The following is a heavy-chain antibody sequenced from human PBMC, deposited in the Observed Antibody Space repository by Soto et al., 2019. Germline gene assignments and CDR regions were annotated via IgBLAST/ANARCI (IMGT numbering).Heavy chain of an antibody. D-gene: IGHD3-22*01. Sequence: SVKVSCKASGGTFRTYTMSWVRQAPGQGLEGMGGIIPMFATTTYAENFQGRVTITADESTNTAYMELSGLRFEDTAVYYCTRDLYYVDSSAHYGQNWFDPWGQGTRVTVSS. J-gene: IGHJ5*02. CDR1: GGTFRTYT. CDR2: IIPMFATT. V-gene: IGHV1-69*13. CDR3: TRDLYYVDSSAHYGQNWFDP.